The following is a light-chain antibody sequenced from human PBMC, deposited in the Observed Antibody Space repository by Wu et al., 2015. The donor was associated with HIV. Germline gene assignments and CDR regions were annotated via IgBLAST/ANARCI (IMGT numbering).Light chain of an antibody. CDR1: QSVSSN. CDR3: QQYNNWPRT. Sequence: EIVMTQSPATLSVSPGERATLSCRASQSVSSNLAWYQQKPGQAPRLLIYGASTRATGIPARFSGRGSGTEFTLTISSLQSEEFAVYYCQQYNNWPRTFGQGTKVEIK. CDR2: GAS. V-gene: IGKV3-15*01. J-gene: IGKJ1*01.